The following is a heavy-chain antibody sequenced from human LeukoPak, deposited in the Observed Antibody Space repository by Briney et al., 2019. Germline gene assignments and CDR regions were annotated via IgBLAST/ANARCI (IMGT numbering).Heavy chain of an antibody. J-gene: IGHJ4*02. V-gene: IGHV5-51*01. Sequence: GESLKISCKGSGYSFNTYWIGWVRHMPGKGLEWMGIIYPGDSDTRYSPSFQGQVTISADKSISTAYLQWNSLKASDSAIYYCATSSSSYRNDYWGQGTLVTVPS. CDR2: IYPGDSDT. CDR3: ATSSSSYRNDY. CDR1: GYSFNTYW. D-gene: IGHD6-13*01.